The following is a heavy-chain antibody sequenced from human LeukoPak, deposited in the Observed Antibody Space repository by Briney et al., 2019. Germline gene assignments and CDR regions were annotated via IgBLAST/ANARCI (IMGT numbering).Heavy chain of an antibody. CDR1: GGSISTFY. Sequence: SETLSLTCTVSGGSISTFYWSWIRQPAGKGLEWIGYIYYSGSTKYNPSLKSRVTISVDTSKNQFSLKMSSVTAADTAVYYCARNHGSGRGEWFDPWGQGTLVTVSS. CDR3: ARNHGSGRGEWFDP. V-gene: IGHV4-59*01. D-gene: IGHD3-10*01. CDR2: IYYSGST. J-gene: IGHJ5*02.